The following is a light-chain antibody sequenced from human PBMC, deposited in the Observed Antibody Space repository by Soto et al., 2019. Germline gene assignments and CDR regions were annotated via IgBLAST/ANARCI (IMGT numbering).Light chain of an antibody. CDR3: QQYAASPFT. CDR2: AAS. V-gene: IGKV3-20*01. J-gene: IGKJ3*01. Sequence: EIVLTQSPGTLSLSPGERATLSCRASQTVTSNYLAWYQQRPGQPPRLLIYAASSRATGIPDRFSGSGSGTDFTLTISRLEPEDFAVYFCQQYAASPFTFGPWTKVDIK. CDR1: QTVTSNY.